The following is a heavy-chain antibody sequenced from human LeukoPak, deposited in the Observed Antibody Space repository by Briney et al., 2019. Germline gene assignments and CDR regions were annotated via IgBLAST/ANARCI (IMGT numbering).Heavy chain of an antibody. J-gene: IGHJ4*02. V-gene: IGHV5-51*01. CDR3: ARQDSHDIVVVPAAEFDY. CDR1: GYSFTSYW. Sequence: GESLKISCKGSGYSFTSYWIGWVRQMPGKGLEWMGIIYPGDSDTRYSPSFQGQVTISADKSISTAYLQWSSLKASDTAMYYCARQDSHDIVVVPAAEFDYWGQGTLVTVSS. D-gene: IGHD2-2*01. CDR2: IYPGDSDT.